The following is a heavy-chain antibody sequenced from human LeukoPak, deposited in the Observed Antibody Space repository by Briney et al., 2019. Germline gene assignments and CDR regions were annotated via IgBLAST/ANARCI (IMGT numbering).Heavy chain of an antibody. D-gene: IGHD1-26*01. Sequence: ASVSVSCKASGYSINRFGVTWVRQAPGQGLEWIGWISSDNGIPRYADKFQGRVTLTTDTSKTTTYMELRSLRSDGSAVYFCANVAKGRYFVYYMDVWGKGTTVTASS. CDR3: ANVAKGRYFVYYMDV. CDR2: ISSDNGIP. J-gene: IGHJ6*03. V-gene: IGHV1-18*01. CDR1: GYSINRFG.